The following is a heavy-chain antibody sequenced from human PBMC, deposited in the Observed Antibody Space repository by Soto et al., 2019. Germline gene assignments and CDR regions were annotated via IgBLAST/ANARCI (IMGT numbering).Heavy chain of an antibody. CDR3: ASAYDFWSGPSVVDV. V-gene: IGHV4-39*01. CDR2: IYYSGST. Sequence: SETLSLTCTVSGGSISSSSYYWGWIRQPPGKGLEWIGSIYYSGSTYYNPSLKSRVTISVDTSKNQFSLKLSSVTAADTAVYYCASAYDFWSGPSVVDVWGKGTTVTVSS. D-gene: IGHD3-3*01. J-gene: IGHJ6*04. CDR1: GGSISSSSYY.